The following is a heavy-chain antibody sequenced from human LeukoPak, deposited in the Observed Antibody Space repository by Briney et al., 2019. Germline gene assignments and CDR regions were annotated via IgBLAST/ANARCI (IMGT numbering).Heavy chain of an antibody. Sequence: GGSLRLSCAASGFXFSSYAITWVRQAPGKGLEWASSISANGGETHYADSVKGRFTISRDNSKNTLYLQINNPRVEDTAVYYCAKRYYDFPLDYWGQGTLVTVSS. CDR2: ISANGGET. D-gene: IGHD3-3*01. V-gene: IGHV3-23*01. CDR1: GFXFSSYA. J-gene: IGHJ4*02. CDR3: AKRYYDFPLDY.